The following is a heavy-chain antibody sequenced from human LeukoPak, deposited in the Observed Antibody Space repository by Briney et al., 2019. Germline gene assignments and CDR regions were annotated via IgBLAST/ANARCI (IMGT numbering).Heavy chain of an antibody. CDR3: ARELDSGPCDY. CDR2: INPSGGST. CDR1: GYTFTSYY. J-gene: IGHJ4*02. Sequence: ASVKVSCKASGYTFTSYYMHWVRQAPGQGLEWMGIINPSGGSTSYAQKFQGRVTMTRDTSTSTVYMELRSLRSDDTAVYYCARELDSGPCDYWGQGTLVTVSS. D-gene: IGHD1-26*01. V-gene: IGHV1-46*01.